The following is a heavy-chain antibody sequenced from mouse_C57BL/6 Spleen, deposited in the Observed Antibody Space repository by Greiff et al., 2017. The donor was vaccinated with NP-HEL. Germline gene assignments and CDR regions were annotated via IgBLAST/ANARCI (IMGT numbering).Heavy chain of an antibody. CDR3: ARSSYDYDAMDY. V-gene: IGHV1-63*01. CDR1: GYTFTNYW. CDR2: IYPGGGYT. D-gene: IGHD6-1*01. Sequence: QVQLQQSGAELVRPGTSVKMSCKASGYTFTNYWIGWAKQRPGHGLEWIGDIYPGGGYTNYNEKFKGKATLTADKSSSTAYMQLSSRTSEDSAIYCCARSSYDYDAMDYWGQGTSVTVSS. J-gene: IGHJ4*01.